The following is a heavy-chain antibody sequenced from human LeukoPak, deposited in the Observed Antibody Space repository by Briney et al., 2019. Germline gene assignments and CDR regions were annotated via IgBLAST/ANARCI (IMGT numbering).Heavy chain of an antibody. CDR2: IYYSGST. Sequence: PSETLSLTCTVSGGSISSYYWSWIRQHPGKGLEWIGYIYYSGSTYYNPSLKSRVTISVDTSKNQFSLKLSSVTAADTAVYYCASSGGGDCLDYWGQGTLVTVSS. CDR3: ASSGGGDCLDY. V-gene: IGHV4-59*06. J-gene: IGHJ4*02. D-gene: IGHD2-21*01. CDR1: GGSISSYY.